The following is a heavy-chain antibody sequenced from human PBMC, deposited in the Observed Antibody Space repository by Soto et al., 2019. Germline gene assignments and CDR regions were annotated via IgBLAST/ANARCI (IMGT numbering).Heavy chain of an antibody. CDR2: IIPILGTA. Sequence: QGQLVQSGPEVKSLGSSVKVSCKASGDTFRNYAFSWVRQAPGQGLEWMGGIIPILGTADYAQRFQGRVTITADESTATAYMELKSLRSEDTFVYFCARDRDDSGGYFSLWGRGTLVTVSS. V-gene: IGHV1-69*11. CDR3: ARDRDDSGGYFSL. CDR1: GDTFRNYA. D-gene: IGHD3-22*01. J-gene: IGHJ2*01.